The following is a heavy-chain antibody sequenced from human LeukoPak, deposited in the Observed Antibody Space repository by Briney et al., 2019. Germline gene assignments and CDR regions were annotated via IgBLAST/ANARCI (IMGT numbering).Heavy chain of an antibody. CDR3: ARTGTSFWGGKFDY. V-gene: IGHV4-4*07. J-gene: IGHJ4*02. D-gene: IGHD3-3*01. CDR1: DVSISGYY. CDR2: IYSSGSP. Sequence: SETLSLTCTVSDVSISGYYWSWIRQRAGKGLEWIGRIYSSGSPNYNPSLKSRVTMSVDMSKKQFSLNLSSVTAAGTAVYYCARTGTSFWGGKFDYWGQGTLVTVSS.